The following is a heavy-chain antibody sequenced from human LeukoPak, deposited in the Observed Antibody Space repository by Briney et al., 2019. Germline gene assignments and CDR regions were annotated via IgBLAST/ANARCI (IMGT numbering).Heavy chain of an antibody. D-gene: IGHD6-19*01. Sequence: PSETLSLTCTVYGGSVSSYYWSWIRQPAGKRLEWIGRVFVTGSPNYNPSLKSRAPISLDASKNQLALRLSSVTAADTAVYYCVRDYSSGWPMTYYNPYIDLWGKGTTVTVS. J-gene: IGHJ6*03. CDR3: VRDYSSGWPMTYYNPYIDL. CDR2: VFVTGSP. V-gene: IGHV4-4*07. CDR1: GGSVSSYY.